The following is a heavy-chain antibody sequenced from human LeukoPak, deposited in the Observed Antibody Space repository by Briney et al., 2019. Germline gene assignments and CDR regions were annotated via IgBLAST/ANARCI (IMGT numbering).Heavy chain of an antibody. V-gene: IGHV4-59*01. J-gene: IGHJ3*02. CDR3: ARHQRGYSDAFDI. CDR2: IYYSGST. CDR1: GGSISSYY. Sequence: SETLSLTCTVSGGSISSYYWSWIRQPPGKGLEWIGYIYYSGSTNYNPSLKSRVTISVDTSKNQFSLKLSSVTAADTAVYSCARHQRGYSDAFDIWGQGTVVTVSS. D-gene: IGHD4-23*01.